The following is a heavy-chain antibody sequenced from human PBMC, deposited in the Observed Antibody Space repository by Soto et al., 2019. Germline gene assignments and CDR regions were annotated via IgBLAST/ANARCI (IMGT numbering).Heavy chain of an antibody. CDR3: ASVPTQRRGGYNTPHYFDY. J-gene: IGHJ4*02. V-gene: IGHV1-46*01. CDR2: INPSGGST. CDR1: GYTFTSYY. Sequence: ASVKVSCKASGYTFTSYYMHWVRQAPGQGLEWMGIINPSGGSTSYAQKFQGRVTMTRDTSTSTVYMELSSLRSEDTAVYYCASVPTQRRGGYNTPHYFDYWGQGTLVTVSS. D-gene: IGHD5-12*01.